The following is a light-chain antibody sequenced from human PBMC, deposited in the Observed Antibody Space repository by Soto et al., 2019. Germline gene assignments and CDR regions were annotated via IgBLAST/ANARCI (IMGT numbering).Light chain of an antibody. CDR1: SSDVGGYNY. CDR2: EVN. V-gene: IGLV2-8*01. Sequence: QSALTQPPSASGSPGQSVTISCTGTSSDVGGYNYVSWYQQHPGKAPKLMIYEVNKRPSGVPDRFSGSKSGNTASLTVSGLQAEDEADYYCKSYEGSNIYVFGTGTKLTAL. CDR3: KSYEGSNIYV. J-gene: IGLJ1*01.